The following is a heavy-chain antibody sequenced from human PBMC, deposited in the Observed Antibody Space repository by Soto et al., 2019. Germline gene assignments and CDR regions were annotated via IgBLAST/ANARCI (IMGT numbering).Heavy chain of an antibody. CDR2: IIPIFGTA. J-gene: IGHJ4*02. V-gene: IGHV1-69*13. D-gene: IGHD3-22*01. CDR3: ACLEEYDSSGYYYEPFDY. CDR1: GGTFSSYA. Sequence: AASVKVSCKDSGGTFSSYAISWVRQAPGQGLEWMGGIIPIFGTANYAQKFQGRVTITADESTSTAYMELSSLRSEDTAVYYCACLEEYDSSGYYYEPFDYWGQGTLVTVSS.